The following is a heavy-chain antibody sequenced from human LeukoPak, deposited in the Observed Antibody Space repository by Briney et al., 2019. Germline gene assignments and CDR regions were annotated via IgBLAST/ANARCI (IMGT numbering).Heavy chain of an antibody. CDR3: ARRASSSWYLRYYFDY. CDR2: ISSSGST. Sequence: SETLSLTCTVSGDSISSGDYYWSWIRQPAGKGLEWIGRISSSGSTYYNPSLKSRVTISVDTSKNQFSLKLSSVTAADTAVYYCARRASSSWYLRYYFDYWGQGTLVTVSS. D-gene: IGHD6-13*01. J-gene: IGHJ4*02. CDR1: GDSISSGDYY. V-gene: IGHV4-61*02.